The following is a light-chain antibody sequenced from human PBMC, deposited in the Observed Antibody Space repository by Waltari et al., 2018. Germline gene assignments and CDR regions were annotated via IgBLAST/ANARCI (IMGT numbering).Light chain of an antibody. J-gene: IGKJ4*01. CDR3: QQYNNWPPLT. CDR1: QSVSSN. CDR2: GAS. Sequence: ELVMPQSPATLSVSPGKRATLSCRASQSVSSNLAWYQQKPGQAPRLLIYGASTRATGIPARFSGSGSGTEFTLTISSMQSEDFAVYYCQQYNNWPPLTFGGGTKVEIK. V-gene: IGKV3-15*01.